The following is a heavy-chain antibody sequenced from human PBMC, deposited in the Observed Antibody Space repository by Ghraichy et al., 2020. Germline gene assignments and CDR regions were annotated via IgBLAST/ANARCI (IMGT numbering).Heavy chain of an antibody. D-gene: IGHD3-16*01. V-gene: IGHV3-23*01. Sequence: GESLNISCAASGFTFSSYAMCWVRQAPGKGLDWVSAISGGGESTYYGDSVRGRLTISRDNSKNTLYLQMSSLRAADTAVYYCAKDRVVSGRSPRFDPWCPGPLFIVSS. J-gene: IGHJ5*02. CDR3: AKDRVVSGRSPRFDP. CDR2: ISGGGEST. CDR1: GFTFSSYA.